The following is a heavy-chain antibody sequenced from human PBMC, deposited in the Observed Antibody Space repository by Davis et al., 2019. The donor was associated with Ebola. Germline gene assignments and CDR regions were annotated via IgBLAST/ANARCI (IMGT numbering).Heavy chain of an antibody. CDR1: GGSISSGDYY. CDR3: ARGGGIQLWLRRRLDP. V-gene: IGHV4-30-4*08. Sequence: SETLSLTCTVSGGSISSGDYYWSWIRQPPGKGLEWIGYIYYSGSTYYNPSPKSRGTISVDTSKNQFPLKLSSVTAADTAVYYCARGGGIQLWLRRRLDPWGQGTLVTVSS. J-gene: IGHJ5*02. D-gene: IGHD5-18*01. CDR2: IYYSGST.